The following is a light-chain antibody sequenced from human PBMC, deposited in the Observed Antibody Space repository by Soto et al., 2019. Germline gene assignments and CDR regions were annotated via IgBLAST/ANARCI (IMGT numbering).Light chain of an antibody. J-gene: IGKJ2*01. Sequence: EIVMTQSPATLSVSPGERATLSCRASQSVSSNLAWYQQSPGQAPRLLIYGASTRATGIPARFSGSGSGTEFTLTISSLQSEDFAVYYCQHYRNWPPRYTFGQGTKLEVK. CDR2: GAS. CDR1: QSVSSN. CDR3: QHYRNWPPRYT. V-gene: IGKV3-15*01.